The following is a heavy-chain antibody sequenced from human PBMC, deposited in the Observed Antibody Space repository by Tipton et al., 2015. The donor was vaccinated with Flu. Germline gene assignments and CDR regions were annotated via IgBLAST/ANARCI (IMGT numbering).Heavy chain of an antibody. J-gene: IGHJ4*02. Sequence: GLVKPSQTLSLTCHVSADSMGGRAIYWSWVRQRPGKGLEWMGYIHVSGSTYHNPSLKSRLVLSIDPSKNLFSLALTSVTSADTAVYYCARCRGTSTTTAHYFDYWGQGSLVTVSP. V-gene: IGHV4-31*02. CDR2: IHVSGST. D-gene: IGHD2-21*02. CDR3: ARCRGTSTTTAHYFDY. CDR1: ADSMGGRAIY.